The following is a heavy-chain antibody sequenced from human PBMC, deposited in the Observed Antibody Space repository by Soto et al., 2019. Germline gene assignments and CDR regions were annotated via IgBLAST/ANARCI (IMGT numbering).Heavy chain of an antibody. D-gene: IGHD6-19*01. CDR2: ISGSGGST. J-gene: IGHJ4*02. CDR1: GFTFSSYA. V-gene: IGHV3-23*01. CDR3: ATGPAVAGMIDD. Sequence: GGSLRLSCAASGFTFSSYAMSWVRQAPGKGLEWVSAISGSGGSTYYADSVKGRFTISRDNSKNTLYLQMNSLRAEDTAVYYCATGPAVAGMIDDSGQGTLVTVSS.